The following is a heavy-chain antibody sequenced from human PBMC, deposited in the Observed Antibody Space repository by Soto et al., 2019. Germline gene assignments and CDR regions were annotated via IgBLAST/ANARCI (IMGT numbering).Heavy chain of an antibody. V-gene: IGHV1-69*01. J-gene: IGHJ6*02. CDR3: ARAQGPRNPPKTRGYYYYGMDV. Sequence: QVQLVQSGAEVKKPGSSVKVSCKASGGTFSSYAISWVRQAPGQGLEWMGGIIPIFGTANYAQKFQGRVTITADESKSPAYMELSSLRSEDTAVYYCARAQGPRNPPKTRGYYYYGMDVWGQGTTVPVSS. CDR2: IIPIFGTA. CDR1: GGTFSSYA.